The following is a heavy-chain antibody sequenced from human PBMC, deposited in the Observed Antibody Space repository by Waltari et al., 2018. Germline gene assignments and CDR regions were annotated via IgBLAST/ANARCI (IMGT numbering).Heavy chain of an antibody. CDR3: ARDDAREAAATQYYYYYYMDV. CDR1: GYTFTSYG. D-gene: IGHD6-13*01. CDR2: IIAYNGNT. J-gene: IGHJ6*03. V-gene: IGHV1-18*01. Sequence: QVQLVQSGAEVKKPGASVKVSCKASGYTFTSYGISWVRQAPGQGLEWMGWIIAYNGNTKYAQKLQGRVTMTTDTATSTAYMELRSLRTDDAAVYYCARDDAREAAATQYYYYYYMDVWGKGTTVTISS.